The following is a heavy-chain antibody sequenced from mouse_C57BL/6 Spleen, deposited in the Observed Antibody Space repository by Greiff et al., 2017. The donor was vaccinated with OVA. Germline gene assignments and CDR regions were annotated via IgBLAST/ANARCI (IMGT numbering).Heavy chain of an antibody. CDR2: INPNNGGT. CDR3: ARSVLYYHWYFDV. Sequence: VQLQQSGPELVKPGASVKIPCKASGYTFTDYNMDWVKQSHGKSLEWIGDINPNNGGTIYNQKFKGKATLTVDKSSSTAYMERRSLTSEDTAVYYCARSVLYYHWYFDVWGTGTTVTVSS. J-gene: IGHJ1*03. D-gene: IGHD2-1*01. V-gene: IGHV1-18*01. CDR1: GYTFTDYN.